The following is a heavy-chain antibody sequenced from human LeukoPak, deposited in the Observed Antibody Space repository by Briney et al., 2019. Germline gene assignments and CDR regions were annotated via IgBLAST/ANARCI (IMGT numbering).Heavy chain of an antibody. J-gene: IGHJ4*02. D-gene: IGHD1-26*01. CDR1: GGSFSGYY. CDR2: INHSGST. Sequence: SETLSLTCAVYGGSFSGYYWSWIRQPPGKGLEWIGEINHSGSTNYNPSLKSRVTISVDTSKNQFSLKLSSVTAADTAVYYCARGRVEVGATYYVDYWGQGTLVTVSS. V-gene: IGHV4-34*01. CDR3: ARGRVEVGATYYVDY.